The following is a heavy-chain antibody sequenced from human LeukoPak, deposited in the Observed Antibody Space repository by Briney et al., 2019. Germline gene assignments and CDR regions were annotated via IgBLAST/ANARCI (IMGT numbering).Heavy chain of an antibody. CDR3: ARVVDTAMVTHPTNWFDP. V-gene: IGHV4-39*07. J-gene: IGHJ5*02. CDR1: GGSISSSSYY. CDR2: IYYSGST. D-gene: IGHD5-18*01. Sequence: PSETLSLTCTVSGGSISSSSYYWGWIRQPPGKGLEWIGSIYYSGSTYYNPSLKSRVTISVDTSKNQFSLKLSSVTAADTAVYYCARVVDTAMVTHPTNWFDPWGQGTLVAVSS.